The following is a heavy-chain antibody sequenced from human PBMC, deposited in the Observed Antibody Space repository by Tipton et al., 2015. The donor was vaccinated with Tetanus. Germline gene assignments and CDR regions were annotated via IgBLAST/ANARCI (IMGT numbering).Heavy chain of an antibody. V-gene: IGHV4-39*01. D-gene: IGHD3-16*02. CDR2: IFYSGSI. J-gene: IGHJ4*02. Sequence: TLSLTCTVSGGSISSNVYYWAWIRQPPGKGPQWIGNIFYSGSINYNPSLKSRLTISADTAKNQFSLKLNSVTASDTAVYYCAQGKSNQGMLSWGQETLVTVSS. CDR1: GGSISSNVYY. CDR3: AQGKSNQGMLS.